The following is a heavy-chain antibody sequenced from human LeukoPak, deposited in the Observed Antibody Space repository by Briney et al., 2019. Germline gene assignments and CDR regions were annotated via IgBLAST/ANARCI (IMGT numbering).Heavy chain of an antibody. CDR3: ARVGRSSSWYDY. CDR1: GFTFSSYA. J-gene: IGHJ4*02. V-gene: IGHV3-64*01. Sequence: GGSLRLSCAASGFTFSSYAMHWVRQAPGKGLEYVSAISSNGGSTYYANSVKGRFTISRDNSKNTLYLQMGSLRAEDMAVYYCARVGRSSSWYDYWGQGTLVTVSS. CDR2: ISSNGGST. D-gene: IGHD6-13*01.